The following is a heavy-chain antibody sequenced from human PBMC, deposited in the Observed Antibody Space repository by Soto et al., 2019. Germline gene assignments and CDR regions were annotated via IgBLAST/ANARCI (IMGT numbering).Heavy chain of an antibody. V-gene: IGHV1-69*01. D-gene: IGHD3-10*01. CDR2: IIPIFGTA. CDR1: GGTFSSYA. Sequence: QVQLVQSGAEVKKPGSSVKVSCKASGGTFSSYAISWVRQAPGQGLEWMGGIIPIFGTANYAQKFQGRVTITADESTSTAYMELSSLRSEDTAVYYCASGRLYYGSGSYYTVFNYWGPGTLVTGST. J-gene: IGHJ4*02. CDR3: ASGRLYYGSGSYYTVFNY.